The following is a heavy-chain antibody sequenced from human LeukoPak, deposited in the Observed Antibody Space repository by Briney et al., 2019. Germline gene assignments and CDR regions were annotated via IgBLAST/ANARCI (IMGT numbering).Heavy chain of an antibody. CDR3: AKVRDIVVVPAVPNWFDP. J-gene: IGHJ5*02. CDR1: GFTFSSYA. Sequence: GGSLRLSCAASGFTFSSYAMSWVRQAPGKGLEWVSAISGSGGSTYYADSVKGRFTISRDNSKNTLYLQMNSLRAEDTAVYYCAKVRDIVVVPAVPNWFDPWGQGTLVTVSS. D-gene: IGHD2-2*01. CDR2: ISGSGGST. V-gene: IGHV3-23*01.